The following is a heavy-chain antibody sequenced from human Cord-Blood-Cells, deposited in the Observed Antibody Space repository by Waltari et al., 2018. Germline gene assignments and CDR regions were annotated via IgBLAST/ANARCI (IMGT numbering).Heavy chain of an antibody. CDR3: ARDPPPGTLWSYFDY. J-gene: IGHJ4*02. V-gene: IGHV3-21*01. D-gene: IGHD2-21*01. Sequence: LEWVSSISSSSSYIYYADSVKGRFTISRDNAKNSLYLQMNSLRAEDTAVYYCARDPPPGTLWSYFDYWGQGTLVTVSS. CDR2: ISSSSSYI.